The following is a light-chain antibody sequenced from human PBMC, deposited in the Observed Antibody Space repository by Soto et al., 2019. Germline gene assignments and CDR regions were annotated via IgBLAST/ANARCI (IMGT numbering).Light chain of an antibody. J-gene: IGLJ1*01. V-gene: IGLV3-21*02. CDR2: DDN. Sequence: SYELTQPPSVSVAPGQTARITCGGNNIGSKSVHWYQQKPGQAPVLVVYDDNDRPSGIPERFSGSDSGNTASLTVSGLQAEDEADYYCSSYAGSPYVFGTGTKLTVL. CDR1: NIGSKS. CDR3: SSYAGSPYV.